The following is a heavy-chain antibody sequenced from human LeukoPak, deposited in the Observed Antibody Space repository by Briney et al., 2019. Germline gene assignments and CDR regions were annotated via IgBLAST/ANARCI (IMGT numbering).Heavy chain of an antibody. CDR2: IIPIFGTA. J-gene: IGHJ6*02. D-gene: IGHD3-10*01. CDR3: ARDRGIISYYYYYGMDV. Sequence: SVKVSCKASGYTFTSYGISWVRTAPGQGLEWMGGIIPIFGTANYAQKFQGRVTITADESTITAYMELSSLRSEDTAVYYCARDRGIISYYYYYGMDVWGQGTTVTVSS. V-gene: IGHV1-69*13. CDR1: GYTFTSYG.